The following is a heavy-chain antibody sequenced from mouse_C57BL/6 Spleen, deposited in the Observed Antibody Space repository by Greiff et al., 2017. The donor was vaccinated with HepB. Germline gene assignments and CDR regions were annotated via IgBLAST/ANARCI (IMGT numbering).Heavy chain of an antibody. CDR2: IHPNSGST. Sequence: VKLQQPGAELVKPGASVKLSCKASGYTFTSYWMHWVKQRPGQGLEWIGMIHPNSGSTNYNEKFKSKATLTVDKSSSTAYMQLSSLTSEDSAVYYCASTVVEDYAMDYWGQGTSVTVSS. V-gene: IGHV1-64*01. J-gene: IGHJ4*01. D-gene: IGHD1-1*01. CDR1: GYTFTSYW. CDR3: ASTVVEDYAMDY.